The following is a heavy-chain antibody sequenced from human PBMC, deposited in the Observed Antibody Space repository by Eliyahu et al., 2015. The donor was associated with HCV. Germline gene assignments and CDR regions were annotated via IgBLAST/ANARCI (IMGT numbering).Heavy chain of an antibody. V-gene: IGHV3-21*01. CDR1: GXIFSSYS. D-gene: IGHD6-6*01. Sequence: EVQLVESGGGLVKPGGSLRLSCAASGXIFSSYSMNWVRQAPGKGLEWVSSISSSSTYIYYADSLKGRFTVSRDNAKNSLSLQMSSLTVEDTAVYYCARDGYSSSSGGVDYWGQGALVTVSS. J-gene: IGHJ4*02. CDR3: ARDGYSSSSGGVDY. CDR2: ISSSSTYI.